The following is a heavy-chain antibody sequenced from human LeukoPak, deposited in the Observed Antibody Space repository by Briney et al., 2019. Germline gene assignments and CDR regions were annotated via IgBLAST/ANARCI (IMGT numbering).Heavy chain of an antibody. CDR1: GGSFSGYY. CDR3: ARDRVGQQLVGRKYYYYYMDV. D-gene: IGHD6-13*01. J-gene: IGHJ6*03. Sequence: KPSETLSLNCAVYGGSFSGYYWSWIRQPPGKGLEWIGKINHSGSTNYNPSLKSRVTISVDTSKNQFSLKLSSVTAADTAVYYCARDRVGQQLVGRKYYYYYMDVWGKGTTVTISS. V-gene: IGHV4-34*01. CDR2: INHSGST.